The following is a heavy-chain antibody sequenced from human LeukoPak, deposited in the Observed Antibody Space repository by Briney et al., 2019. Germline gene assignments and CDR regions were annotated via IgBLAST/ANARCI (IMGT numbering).Heavy chain of an antibody. D-gene: IGHD2/OR15-2a*01. CDR2: ISAYNGNT. CDR3: ARDLLALAPPNWFDP. J-gene: IGHJ5*02. Sequence: ASVMVSCKASGYTFTGYYMHWVRQAPGQGLEWMGWISAYNGNTNYAQKLQGRVTMTTDTSTSTAYMELRSLRSDDTAVYYCARDLLALAPPNWFDPWGQGTLVTVSS. V-gene: IGHV1-18*04. CDR1: GYTFTGYY.